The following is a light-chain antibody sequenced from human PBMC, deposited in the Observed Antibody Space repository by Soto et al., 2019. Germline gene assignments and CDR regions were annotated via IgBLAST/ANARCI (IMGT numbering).Light chain of an antibody. V-gene: IGLV2-14*01. CDR2: EVS. J-gene: IGLJ1*01. CDR3: SSYTSSSTL. Sequence: QSALTQPASVSGSPGQSITISCTGTSSDVGSYNYVSWYQQHPGKAPRLMIYEVSDRPSGISSRLSGSKSGNTASLTISGLQTEDEADYYCSSYTSSSTLFGTGTRSPS. CDR1: SSDVGSYNY.